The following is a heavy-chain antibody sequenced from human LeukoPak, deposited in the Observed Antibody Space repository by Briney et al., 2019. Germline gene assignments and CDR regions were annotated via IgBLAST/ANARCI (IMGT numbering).Heavy chain of an antibody. D-gene: IGHD3-10*01. J-gene: IGHJ5*01. Sequence: GGSLRLSCAASGFTFSSYEMNWVRQAPGKGLEWVANIKGDGIEKNYVDSVKGRFSISRDNAMNSLYLQMDSLRVEDTAVYYCAKEGAYPIITYDSWGQGALVTVSS. CDR3: AKEGAYPIITYDS. CDR1: GFTFSSYE. V-gene: IGHV3-7*01. CDR2: IKGDGIEK.